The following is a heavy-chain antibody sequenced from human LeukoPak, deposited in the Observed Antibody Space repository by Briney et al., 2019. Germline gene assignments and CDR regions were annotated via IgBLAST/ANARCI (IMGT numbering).Heavy chain of an antibody. Sequence: GGSLRLSYAASGFIVSSIYMSWVRQAPGKGLEWVSVIYSGGSTYYADSVKGRFTISRDNAKNSLYLQMNSLRAEDTAVYYCARRAWDAFDIWGQGTMVTVSS. CDR2: IYSGGST. V-gene: IGHV3-53*01. CDR1: GFIVSSIY. J-gene: IGHJ3*02. CDR3: ARRAWDAFDI.